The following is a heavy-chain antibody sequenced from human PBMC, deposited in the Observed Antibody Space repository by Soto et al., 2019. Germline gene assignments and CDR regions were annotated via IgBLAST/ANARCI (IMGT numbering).Heavy chain of an antibody. CDR3: ARDSRYFDY. CDR1: GFTFSSYG. CDR2: IWYDGSNK. J-gene: IGHJ4*02. V-gene: IGHV3-33*01. Sequence: GGSLRLSCAASGFTFSSYGMHWVRQASGKGLEWVAVIWYDGSNKYYADSVKGRFTISRDNSKNTLYLQMNSLRAEDTAVYYCARDSRYFDYWGQGTLVTVSS.